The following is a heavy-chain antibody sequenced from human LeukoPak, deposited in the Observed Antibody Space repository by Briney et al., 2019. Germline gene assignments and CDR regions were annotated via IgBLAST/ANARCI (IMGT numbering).Heavy chain of an antibody. D-gene: IGHD1-26*01. J-gene: IGHJ4*02. CDR1: GFTFSSYA. CDR2: ICAGGTFP. CDR3: VKDLGRYRNNCFDY. V-gene: IGHV3-23*01. Sequence: GGSLRLFCTASGFTFSSYATNWGRHPPGKGRKWFSGICAGGTFPYYPDSVKGRLTISREDSKNTLYLQMNSLRAEDTAVYYCVKDLGRYRNNCFDYWGQGTLVTVPS.